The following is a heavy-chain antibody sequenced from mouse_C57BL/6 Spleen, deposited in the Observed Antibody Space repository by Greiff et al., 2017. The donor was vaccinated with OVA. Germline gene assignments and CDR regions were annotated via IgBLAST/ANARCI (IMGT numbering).Heavy chain of an antibody. CDR2: IWSGGST. J-gene: IGHJ4*01. CDR3: ARRDYYSNYEAMDY. D-gene: IGHD2-5*01. V-gene: IGHV2-2*01. Sequence: VQLQESGPGLVQPSQSLSITCTVSGFSLTSYGVHWVRQSPGKGLEWLGVIWSGGSTDYNAAFISRLSISKDNSKSQVFFKMNSLQADDTAIYYCARRDYYSNYEAMDYWGQGTSVTVSS. CDR1: GFSLTSYG.